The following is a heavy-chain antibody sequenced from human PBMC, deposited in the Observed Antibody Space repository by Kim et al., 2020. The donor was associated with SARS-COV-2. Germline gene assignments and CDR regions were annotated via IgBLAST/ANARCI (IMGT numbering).Heavy chain of an antibody. J-gene: IGHJ3*02. CDR2: IRSKTNIYAT. Sequence: GGSLRLSCAASGFTFSDSSMHWVRQASGKGLEWVGRIRSKTNIYATAYAASVKGRFTISRDDSKNTAYLQMNSLKTEDTAVYYCTRYEGVLKDAFDIWGQGTMVTVSS. CDR3: TRYEGVLKDAFDI. V-gene: IGHV3-73*01. CDR1: GFTFSDSS. D-gene: IGHD3-3*01.